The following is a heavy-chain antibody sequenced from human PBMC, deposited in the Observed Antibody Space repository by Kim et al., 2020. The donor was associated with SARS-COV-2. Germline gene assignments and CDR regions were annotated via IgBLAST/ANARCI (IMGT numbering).Heavy chain of an antibody. V-gene: IGHV3-23*01. J-gene: IGHJ4*02. CDR1: GFTFSSYA. D-gene: IGHD5-12*01. CDR3: AKVILLKGGWWLRSPFDY. Sequence: GGSLRLSCAASGFTFSSYAMSWVRQAPGKGLEWVSAISGSGGSTYYADSVKGRFTISRDNSKNTLYLQMNSLRAEDTAVYYCAKVILLKGGWWLRSPFDYWGQGTLVTVSS. CDR2: ISGSGGST.